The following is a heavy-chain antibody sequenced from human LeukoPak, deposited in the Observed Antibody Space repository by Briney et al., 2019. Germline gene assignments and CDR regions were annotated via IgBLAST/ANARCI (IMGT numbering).Heavy chain of an antibody. V-gene: IGHV3-23*01. D-gene: IGHD2-2*01. J-gene: IGHJ6*03. CDR2: ISGSGRST. CDR3: AKEGGPAPYYYYYMDV. CDR1: GFTFNNYA. Sequence: PGGSLRLSCAASGFTFNNYAMNWVRPAPGKGLEWVSVISGSGRSTFYADSVKGRFTISRDDSKKMLFLQMNSLRAEDTAIYYCAKEGGPAPYYYYYMDVWGKGATVTVSS.